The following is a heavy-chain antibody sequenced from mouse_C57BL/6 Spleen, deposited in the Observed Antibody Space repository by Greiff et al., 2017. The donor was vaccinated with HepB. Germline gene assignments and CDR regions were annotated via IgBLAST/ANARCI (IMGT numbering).Heavy chain of an antibody. CDR2: INPNNGGT. CDR3: AKAGIYYYFDD. CDR1: GYSFTDYY. D-gene: IGHD2-1*01. J-gene: IGHJ2*01. Sequence: VQLKESGPELVKPGASVKISCKASGYSFTDYYMNWVKQSHGKSLEWIGDINPNNGGTSYNQKFKGKATLTVDKSSSTAYMELRSLASEDSAVYYCAKAGIYYYFDDWGKGTTLTVSS. V-gene: IGHV1-26*01.